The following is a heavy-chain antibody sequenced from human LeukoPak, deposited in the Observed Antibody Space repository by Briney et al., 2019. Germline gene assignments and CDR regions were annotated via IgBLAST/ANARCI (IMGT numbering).Heavy chain of an antibody. V-gene: IGHV3-33*03. CDR3: ATDYLDWYFDL. CDR2: IWYDGSNK. J-gene: IGHJ2*01. Sequence: GGSLRLSCAASGFTFSGYGMHWVRQAPGKGLEWVAVIWYDGSNKYYADSVKGRFTISRDNSKNTLYLQMNSLRAEDTAVYYCATDYLDWYFDLWGRGTLVTVSS. CDR1: GFTFSGYG.